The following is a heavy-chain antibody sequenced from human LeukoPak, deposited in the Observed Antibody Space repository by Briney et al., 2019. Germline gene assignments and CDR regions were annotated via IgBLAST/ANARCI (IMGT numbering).Heavy chain of an antibody. Sequence: GASLRLSCAASGFAFSSYAMSWVRQAPGKGLEWVSTLSGSGVGTYYADSVRGRFTISRDNSKTTLYLQMNSLRAEDTAVYYCAKVGGGNTGGNFDYWGQGTLVTVSS. V-gene: IGHV3-23*01. CDR3: AKVGGGNTGGNFDY. CDR2: LSGSGVGT. J-gene: IGHJ4*02. D-gene: IGHD4-23*01. CDR1: GFAFSSYA.